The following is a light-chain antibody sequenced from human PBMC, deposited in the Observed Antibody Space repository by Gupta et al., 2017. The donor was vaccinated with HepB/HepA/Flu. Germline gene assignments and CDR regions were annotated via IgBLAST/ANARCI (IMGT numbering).Light chain of an antibody. J-gene: IGLJ1*01. V-gene: IGLV1-40*01. CDR3: QSYDRGLSTYV. CDR2: ASN. Sequence: QSVLTQPPSVSGAPGQRVTIPCTGCSSNIGIHYDVHWYQHLPGAAPKLLIYASNNRPSGVPDRFSGSKSGTSASLAITGLQAEDEAIYYCQSYDRGLSTYVFGTGTKVTVL. CDR1: SSNIGIHYD.